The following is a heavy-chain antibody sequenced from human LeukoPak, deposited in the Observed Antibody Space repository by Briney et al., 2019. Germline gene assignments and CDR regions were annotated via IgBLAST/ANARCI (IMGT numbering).Heavy chain of an antibody. J-gene: IGHJ4*02. CDR3: AKDTSPWELPQGLGLY. CDR2: IRYDGSNK. CDR1: GFTFSSYG. V-gene: IGHV3-30*02. Sequence: SGGSLRLSCAASGFTFSSYGMHWVRQAPGKGLEWVAFIRYDGSNKYYADSVKGRFTISRDNSKNTLYLQMNSLRAEDTAVYYCAKDTSPWELPQGLGLYWGQGTLVTVSS. D-gene: IGHD1-26*01.